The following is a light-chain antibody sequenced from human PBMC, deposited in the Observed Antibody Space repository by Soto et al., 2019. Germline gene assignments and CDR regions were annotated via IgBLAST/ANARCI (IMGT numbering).Light chain of an antibody. CDR2: GAS. CDR1: QSVSSN. V-gene: IGKV3-15*01. Sequence: EIVMTQSSATLSVSPGERATLSCRASQSVSSNLAWYQQKPGQAPRLLIYGASTRATGSPARFSGSGSGTECTLTISSLQSEDVAVYYCQQYNNWPPWTFGQGTKVDIK. CDR3: QQYNNWPPWT. J-gene: IGKJ1*01.